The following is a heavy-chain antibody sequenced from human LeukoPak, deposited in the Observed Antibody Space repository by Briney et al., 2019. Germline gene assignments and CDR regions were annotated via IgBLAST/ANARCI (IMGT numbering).Heavy chain of an antibody. CDR1: GDSISSYY. V-gene: IGHV4-59*08. D-gene: IGHD6-13*01. CDR2: IYYSGNT. Sequence: SETLSLTCTVSGDSISSYYWSWIRQSPGKGLEWIGYIYYSGNTNYNPSLRSRVTISVDTSKNQFSLKLSSVTAADTAVYYCARLDSNTSSSRIDYWGQGTLVTVSS. CDR3: ARLDSNTSSSRIDY. J-gene: IGHJ4*02.